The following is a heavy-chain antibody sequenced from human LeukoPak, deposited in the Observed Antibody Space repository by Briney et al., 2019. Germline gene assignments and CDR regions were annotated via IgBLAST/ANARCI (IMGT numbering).Heavy chain of an antibody. CDR3: AKDTGDRDAFDI. J-gene: IGHJ3*02. Sequence: PGGSLGLSCAAPGFTFSSYAMGWVRQAPGRGLEWVSAISGSGGSTYYADSVKGRFTISRDNSKNTLYPQMNSLRAEDTAVYYCAKDTGDRDAFDIWGQGTMVTVSS. CDR1: GFTFSSYA. D-gene: IGHD2-8*02. CDR2: ISGSGGST. V-gene: IGHV3-23*01.